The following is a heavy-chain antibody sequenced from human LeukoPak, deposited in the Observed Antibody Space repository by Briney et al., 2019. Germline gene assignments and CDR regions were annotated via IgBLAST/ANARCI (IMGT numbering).Heavy chain of an antibody. V-gene: IGHV3-74*01. Sequence: GGSLRLSCAASGFTFSSYLMXWVXXAPGKXXXXVSRINTDGSRTSYADSVKGRLSISRDNARNTLYLQVNGLRAEDTAVYYCARERSSSPDFWGQGTLVTVSS. CDR3: ARERSSSPDF. CDR2: INTDGSRT. CDR1: GFTFSSYL. D-gene: IGHD6-13*01. J-gene: IGHJ4*02.